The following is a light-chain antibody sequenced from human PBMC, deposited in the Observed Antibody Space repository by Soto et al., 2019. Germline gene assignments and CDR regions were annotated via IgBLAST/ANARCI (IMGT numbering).Light chain of an antibody. CDR2: DVS. CDR3: HQRNK. Sequence: DIQMTQSPSTLSGSVGDRVTITCRASQTISSWLAWYQQKPGKAPKLLIYDVSSLQSGVPSRFSGSRSGTDFTLTISSLEHEDVGVYFCHQRNKFGQGTRLEIK. CDR1: QTISSW. J-gene: IGKJ5*01. V-gene: IGKV1-5*01.